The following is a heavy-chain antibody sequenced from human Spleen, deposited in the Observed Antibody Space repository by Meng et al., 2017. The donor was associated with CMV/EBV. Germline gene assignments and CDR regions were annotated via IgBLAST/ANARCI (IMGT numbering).Heavy chain of an antibody. J-gene: IGHJ4*02. Sequence: VKVSCKASGGTFRSYTFSWVRQAPGQGLEWMGRIIPIHDVATYAQKFQGRVTMTADKSTSTAYMELRSLRSDDTAVYYCARGSSSSPFDYWGQGTLVTVSS. CDR3: ARGSSSSPFDY. CDR1: GGTFRSYT. D-gene: IGHD6-6*01. CDR2: IIPIHDVA. V-gene: IGHV1-69*02.